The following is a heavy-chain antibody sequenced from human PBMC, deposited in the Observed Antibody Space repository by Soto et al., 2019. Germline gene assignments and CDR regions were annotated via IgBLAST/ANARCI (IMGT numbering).Heavy chain of an antibody. CDR2: ISYDGSNK. V-gene: IGHV3-30-3*01. CDR3: ARVRGYSGYDYYLDY. Sequence: QVQLVESGGGVVQPGRSLRLSCAASGFTFSSYAMHWVRQAPGKGLEWVAVISYDGSNKYYADSVKGRFTISRDNSKNTLYLQMNSLRAEDTAVYYCARVRGYSGYDYYLDYWGQGTLVTVSS. CDR1: GFTFSSYA. D-gene: IGHD5-12*01. J-gene: IGHJ4*02.